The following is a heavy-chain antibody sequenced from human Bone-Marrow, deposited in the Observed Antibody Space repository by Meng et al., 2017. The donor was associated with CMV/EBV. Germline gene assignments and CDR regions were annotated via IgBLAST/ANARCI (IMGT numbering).Heavy chain of an antibody. CDR2: IYYSGST. CDR1: GGSISSSSYY. Sequence: SEPLSLTCTVSGGSISSSSYYWGWIRQPPGKGLEWIGSIYYSGSTYYNPSLKSRVTISVDTSKNQFSLKLSSVTAADTAVFYCARMRLSGWADYWGQGTLVTVSS. CDR3: ARMRLSGWADY. D-gene: IGHD3-16*02. V-gene: IGHV4-39*07. J-gene: IGHJ4*02.